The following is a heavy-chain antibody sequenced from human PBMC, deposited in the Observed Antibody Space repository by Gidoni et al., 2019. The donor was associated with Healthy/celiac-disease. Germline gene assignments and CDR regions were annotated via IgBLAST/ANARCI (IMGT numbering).Heavy chain of an antibody. CDR3: ATMYSSSWYRAFDI. D-gene: IGHD6-13*01. CDR1: GYTFTSYD. CDR2: MNPNSGNT. Sequence: QVQLVQSGAEVKKPGASVQVSCKASGYTFTSYDINWVRQATGQGLEWMGWMNPNSGNTGYAEKFQGRVTMTRNTSISTAYMELSSLRSEDTAVYYCATMYSSSWYRAFDIWGQGTMVTVSS. J-gene: IGHJ3*02. V-gene: IGHV1-8*01.